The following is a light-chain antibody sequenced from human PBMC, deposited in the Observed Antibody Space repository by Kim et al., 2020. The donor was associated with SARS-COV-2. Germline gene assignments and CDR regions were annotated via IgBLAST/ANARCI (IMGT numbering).Light chain of an antibody. J-gene: IGKJ2*01. CDR2: AES. CDR3: QESYSDPYA. CDR1: QSITTF. Sequence: SVGDRVSITCQASQSITTFLNWYQQEPGTAPKLLISAESTLHNGVPSRFSGRGSGTDFTLTINNLQPEDVASYYCQESYSDPYAFGQGTQAGDQ. V-gene: IGKV1-39*01.